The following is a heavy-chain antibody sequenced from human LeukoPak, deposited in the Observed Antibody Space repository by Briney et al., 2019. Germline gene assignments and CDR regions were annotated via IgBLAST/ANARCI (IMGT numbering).Heavy chain of an antibody. CDR2: ISSSSSTI. Sequence: GGSLRLSCAASGFTFSSYSMNWVRQAPGKGLEWVSYISSSSSTIYYADSVKGRFTISRDNSKNTLYLQMNSLRADDTAIYYCAKGRALEVVAAFNYWGQGTVVTASS. J-gene: IGHJ4*02. D-gene: IGHD2-15*01. V-gene: IGHV3-48*01. CDR1: GFTFSSYS. CDR3: AKGRALEVVAAFNY.